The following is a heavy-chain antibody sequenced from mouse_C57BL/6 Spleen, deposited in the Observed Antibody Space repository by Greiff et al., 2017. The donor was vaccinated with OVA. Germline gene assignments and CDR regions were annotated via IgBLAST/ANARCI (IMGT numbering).Heavy chain of an antibody. CDR1: GFSINSDCY. CDR2: TFYSGIT. Sequence: EVKLQESGPSLVRPSQTLSLTCTVTGFSINSDCYWIWIRQFPGNKLEYIGYTFYSGITYYNPSLESRTYITRDTSKNQFSLKLSSVTTEDTATYYCARDRGSSYSYYAMDYWGQGTSVTVSS. V-gene: IGHV3-3*01. D-gene: IGHD1-1*01. CDR3: ARDRGSSYSYYAMDY. J-gene: IGHJ4*01.